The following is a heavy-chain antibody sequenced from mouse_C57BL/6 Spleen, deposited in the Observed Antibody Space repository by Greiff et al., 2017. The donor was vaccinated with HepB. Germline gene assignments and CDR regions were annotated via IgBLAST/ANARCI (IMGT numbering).Heavy chain of an antibody. CDR1: GFTFSSYG. J-gene: IGHJ2*01. D-gene: IGHD1-1*01. V-gene: IGHV5-6*02. CDR3: ARHATTGEYYFDY. Sequence: DVMLVESGGDLVKPGGSLKLSCAASGFTFSSYGMSWVRQTPDKRLEWVATISSGGSYTYYPDSVKGRFTISRDNAKNTLYLQMSSLKSEDTAMYYCARHATTGEYYFDYWGQGTTRTVSS. CDR2: ISSGGSYT.